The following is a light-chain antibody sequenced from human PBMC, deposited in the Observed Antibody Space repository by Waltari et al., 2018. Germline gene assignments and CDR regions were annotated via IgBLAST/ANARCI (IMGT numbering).Light chain of an antibody. CDR3: QQRYDWPPRYT. J-gene: IGKJ2*01. V-gene: IGKV3-11*01. Sequence: EIVLTQSPATLSLSPGERATISCRASQSISSFLACYQQKPGQAPRLLIYEASKRATGIPARFSGSGSGTGFTLTISSLEPEDFAVYFCQQRYDWPPRYTFGQGTKLEIK. CDR1: QSISSF. CDR2: EAS.